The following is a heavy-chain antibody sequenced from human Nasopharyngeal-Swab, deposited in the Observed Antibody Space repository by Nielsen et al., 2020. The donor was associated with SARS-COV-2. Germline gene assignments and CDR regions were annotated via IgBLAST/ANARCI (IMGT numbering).Heavy chain of an antibody. V-gene: IGHV3-23*01. CDR2: ISGSGGNT. Sequence: GESLKISCAASGFTFSNYAMNWVRQAPGKGLEWVSAISGSGGNTYYADSVNGRFTISRDNSRNTLYLHMNSLRAEDTAVYYCAKEQYAGSSVDYWGQGTLVTVSS. CDR3: AKEQYAGSSVDY. D-gene: IGHD1-26*01. CDR1: GFTFSNYA. J-gene: IGHJ4*02.